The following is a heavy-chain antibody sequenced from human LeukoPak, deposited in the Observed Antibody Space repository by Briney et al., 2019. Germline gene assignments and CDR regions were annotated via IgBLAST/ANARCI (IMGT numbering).Heavy chain of an antibody. CDR2: INPNSGGT. D-gene: IGHD6-19*01. V-gene: IGHV1-2*02. CDR3: ARDLGSGWIIVDY. Sequence: DSVKVSCKASGYTFTGYYIHWVRQAPGQGLEWMGWINPNSGGTNSAQKFQGRVTLTRDTSISTAYLELSSLRSDDTAVYYCARDLGSGWIIVDYWGQGTLVTVSS. CDR1: GYTFTGYY. J-gene: IGHJ4*02.